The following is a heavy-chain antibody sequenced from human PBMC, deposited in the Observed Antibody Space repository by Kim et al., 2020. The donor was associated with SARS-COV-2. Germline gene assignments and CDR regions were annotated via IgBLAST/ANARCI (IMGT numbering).Heavy chain of an antibody. CDR2: IYYSGST. V-gene: IGHV4-59*01. D-gene: IGHD3-3*01. Sequence: SETLSLTCTVSGGSISSYYWSWIRQPPGKGLEWIGYIYYSGSTNYNPSLKGRVTISVDTSKNQFSLKLSSVTAADTAVYYCARVSYDLYQGYMDVWGKGTTVTVSS. CDR1: GGSISSYY. CDR3: ARVSYDLYQGYMDV. J-gene: IGHJ6*03.